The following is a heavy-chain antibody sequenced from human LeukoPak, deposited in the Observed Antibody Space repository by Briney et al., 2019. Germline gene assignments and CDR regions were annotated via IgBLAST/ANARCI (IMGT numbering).Heavy chain of an antibody. CDR1: GGTFSSYA. CDR3: ARVTQTDYDFDY. CDR2: INPNSGGT. D-gene: IGHD4-17*01. V-gene: IGHV1-2*02. J-gene: IGHJ4*02. Sequence: GASVKVSCKASGGTFSSYAISWVRQAPGQGLEWMGWINPNSGGTNYAQKFQGRVTMTRDTSISTAYMELSRLRSDDTAVYYCARVTQTDYDFDYWGQGTLVTVSS.